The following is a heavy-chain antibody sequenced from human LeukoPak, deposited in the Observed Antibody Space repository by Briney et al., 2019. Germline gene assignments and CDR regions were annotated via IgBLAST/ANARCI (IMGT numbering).Heavy chain of an antibody. D-gene: IGHD2/OR15-2a*01. CDR2: IHPEGNEK. J-gene: IGHJ4*02. CDR1: GFRFTNFW. V-gene: IGHV3-7*04. CDR3: ARGDALSGDH. Sequence: PGGSLRLSCAVSGFRFTNFWMSWVRQAPGRGLEWVANIHPEGNEKYHVESVKGRFTISRDNTKNLLFLQMNGLRVEDTAVYYCARGDALSGDHWGQGTLVTVSS.